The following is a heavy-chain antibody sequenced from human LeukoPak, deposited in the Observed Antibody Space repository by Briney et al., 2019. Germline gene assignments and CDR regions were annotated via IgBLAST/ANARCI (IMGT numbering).Heavy chain of an antibody. Sequence: SETLSLTCAVYGGSFSGYYWSWIRQPPGKGLEWIGEINHSGSTNYNPSLKSRVTISVDTSKNQFSLKLSSVTAADTAVYYCARHGPPPRYSYASRAFDYWGQGTLVTVSS. CDR3: ARHGPPPRYSYASRAFDY. J-gene: IGHJ4*02. CDR1: GGSFSGYY. D-gene: IGHD3-22*01. V-gene: IGHV4-34*01. CDR2: INHSGST.